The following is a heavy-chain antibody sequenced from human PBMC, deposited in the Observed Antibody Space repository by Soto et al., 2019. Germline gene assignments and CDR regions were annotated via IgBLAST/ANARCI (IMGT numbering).Heavy chain of an antibody. CDR2: ISDSSSTI. D-gene: IGHD3-22*01. J-gene: IGHJ4*02. V-gene: IGHV3-48*01. CDR3: ARDDYQYYDDSSGYHFDY. CDR1: GFTFNTYN. Sequence: PGGSLRLSCAASGFTFNTYNMNWVRQAPGKGLEWVSYISDSSSTIHYADSVKGRFTISRDNAKNSLYLQMNSLRAEDTAVYYCARDDYQYYDDSSGYHFDYWGQGA.